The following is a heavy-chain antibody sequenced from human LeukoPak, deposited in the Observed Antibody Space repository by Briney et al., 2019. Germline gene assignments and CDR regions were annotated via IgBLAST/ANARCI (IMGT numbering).Heavy chain of an antibody. CDR2: ISWDGGST. J-gene: IGHJ6*03. CDR1: GFTFSSYW. CDR3: AKAFTRYSYGSSYYMDV. V-gene: IGHV3-43D*03. Sequence: GGSLRLSCAASGFTFSSYWMHWVRQAPGKGLEWVSLISWDGGSTYYADSVKGRFTISRDNSKNSLYLQMNSLRAEDTALYYCAKAFTRYSYGSSYYMDVWGKGTTVTVSS. D-gene: IGHD5-18*01.